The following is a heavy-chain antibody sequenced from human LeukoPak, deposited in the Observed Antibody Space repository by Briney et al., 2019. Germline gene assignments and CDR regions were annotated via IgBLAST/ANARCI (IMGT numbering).Heavy chain of an antibody. CDR3: ARDLTGYYYMDV. Sequence: GGSLRLSCEASGFSFSSYNMDWVRQTPGKGLEWISSITTSSTYTFYADSVKGRFTISRDNARNSLYLQMNSLRVEDTAVYYCARDLTGYYYMDVWGKGTTVTVSS. CDR1: GFSFSSYN. V-gene: IGHV3-21*01. CDR2: ITTSSTYT. J-gene: IGHJ6*03. D-gene: IGHD4-11*01.